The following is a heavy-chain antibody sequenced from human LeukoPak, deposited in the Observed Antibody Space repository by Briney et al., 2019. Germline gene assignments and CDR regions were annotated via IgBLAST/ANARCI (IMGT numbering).Heavy chain of an antibody. CDR2: ISGSNGNT. Sequence: ASLKVSCKPSRYTFTTYGIRWVRQAPGKGLEWIGWISGSNGNTKYAQKIQGRVTMTTDTSTTTAYMEESSLRSDDTAVYYCARDRDRMVQGVTARVDYWGQGTLVTVSS. CDR1: RYTFTTYG. V-gene: IGHV1-18*04. D-gene: IGHD3-10*01. CDR3: ARDRDRMVQGVTARVDY. J-gene: IGHJ4*02.